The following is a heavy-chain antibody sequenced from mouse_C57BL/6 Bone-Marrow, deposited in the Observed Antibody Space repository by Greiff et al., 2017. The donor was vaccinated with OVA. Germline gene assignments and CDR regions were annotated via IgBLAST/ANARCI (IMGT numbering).Heavy chain of an antibody. CDR2: IYPGNSDT. J-gene: IGHJ1*03. V-gene: IGHV1-5*01. Sequence: EVQLQQSGTVLARPGASVKMSCKTSGYTFTSYWMHWVKQRPGQGLEWIGAIYPGNSDTSYNHKFKGKAKLTAVTSASTAYMELSSLTNEDSAVYYCTRGGWLLYWYFDVWGTGTTVTVSS. CDR3: TRGGWLLYWYFDV. CDR1: GYTFTSYW. D-gene: IGHD2-3*01.